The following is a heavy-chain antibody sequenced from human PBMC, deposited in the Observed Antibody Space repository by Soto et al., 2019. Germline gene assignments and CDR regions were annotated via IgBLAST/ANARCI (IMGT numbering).Heavy chain of an antibody. CDR3: ARVLRYCSSTSCYSQDY. J-gene: IGHJ4*02. CDR1: GYTFTSYG. Sequence: QVQLVPSGAEVKKPGASVKVSCKASGYTFTSYGISWVRQAPGQGLEWMGWISAYNGNTNYAQKLQGRVTMTTDTSTSTADMEVRSLRSDDTAVYYCARVLRYCSSTSCYSQDYWGQGTLVTVSS. CDR2: ISAYNGNT. V-gene: IGHV1-18*01. D-gene: IGHD2-2*01.